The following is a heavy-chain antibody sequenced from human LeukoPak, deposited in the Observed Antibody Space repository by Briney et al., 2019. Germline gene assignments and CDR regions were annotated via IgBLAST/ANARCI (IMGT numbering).Heavy chain of an antibody. J-gene: IGHJ4*02. V-gene: IGHV3-74*01. D-gene: IGHD6-19*01. CDR2: ISTDGSST. Sequence: GGSLRLSCAASVFTFSNYRMHWVRQAPGKGLVWVSRISTDGSSTTYADSVKGRFTISRDNAKNTLYLQMDSVRAEDTAVYYCARLTVAGTNYWGQGTLVTVSS. CDR1: VFTFSNYR. CDR3: ARLTVAGTNY.